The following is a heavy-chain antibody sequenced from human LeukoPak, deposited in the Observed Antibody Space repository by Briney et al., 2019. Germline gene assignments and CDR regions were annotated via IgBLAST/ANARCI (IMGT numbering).Heavy chain of an antibody. V-gene: IGHV4-39*01. CDR1: GGSISSSSYC. J-gene: IGHJ4*02. Sequence: SETLSLTCTVSGGSISSSSYCWAWIRQPPGKGLEWIGSIYYSGNSYYNPSLNSRITISVDTSKNQFPLKLTSVASTDTALYYCARHPQLYFFDYWGQGTLVTVSS. D-gene: IGHD1-1*01. CDR2: IYYSGNS. CDR3: ARHPQLYFFDY.